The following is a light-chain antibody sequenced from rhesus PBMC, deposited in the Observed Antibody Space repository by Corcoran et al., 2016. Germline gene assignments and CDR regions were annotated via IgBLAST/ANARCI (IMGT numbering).Light chain of an antibody. J-gene: IGKJ1*01. CDR1: QSLVDSEDGNTY. CDR3: MQALAFPPT. V-gene: IGKV2-104*02. Sequence: DIVMTQTPLSLPVTPGEPASISCRSSQSLVDSEDGNTYVDWYLQKPGQSPQLLIYEGSNRAPGVPDRCSGSGSDTDFTLKISIVEAEDVGVYYCMQALAFPPTFGQGTKVEIK. CDR2: EGS.